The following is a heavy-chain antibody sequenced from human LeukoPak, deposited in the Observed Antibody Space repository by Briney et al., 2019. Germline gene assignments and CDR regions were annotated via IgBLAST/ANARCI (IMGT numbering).Heavy chain of an antibody. CDR2: ISYDGSNK. D-gene: IGHD6-19*01. V-gene: IGHV3-30*14. Sequence: GGSLRLSCAASGFTFSSYAMHWVRQAPGKGLEWVAVISYDGSNKYYADSVKGRFTISRDNSKNTPYLQMNSLRAEDTAVYYCARGGASGWVDYWGQGTLVTVSS. CDR3: ARGGASGWVDY. J-gene: IGHJ4*02. CDR1: GFTFSSYA.